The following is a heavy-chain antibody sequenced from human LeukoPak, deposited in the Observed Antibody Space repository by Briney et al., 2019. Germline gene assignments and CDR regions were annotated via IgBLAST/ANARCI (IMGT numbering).Heavy chain of an antibody. D-gene: IGHD3-10*01. Sequence: GGSLRLSCAASGFTVNTNHMHWVRQAPGKGLEWVSSISANSLHIFHADSVKGRFTTSRDNAKNSLYLQMNNLRVEDTAVYYCVGPDSQFDCWGQGTLVTVSS. CDR1: GFTVNTNH. CDR3: VGPDSQFDC. V-gene: IGHV3-21*01. CDR2: ISANSLHI. J-gene: IGHJ4*02.